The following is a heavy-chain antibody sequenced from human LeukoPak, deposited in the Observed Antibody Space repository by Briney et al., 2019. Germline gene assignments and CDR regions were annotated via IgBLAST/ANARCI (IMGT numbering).Heavy chain of an antibody. CDR2: INPNNGGA. J-gene: IGHJ4*02. CDR3: ARGLGTVTTLNYYVAD. Sequence: GASVKVSCKASGYTFTDYYMHWVRQAPGQGLEWMGWINPNNGGANYARKFQGRVTMTRDTSISTVFLEVSRLRSDDTAVYYCARGLGTVTTLNYYVADWGQGTLATVSS. CDR1: GYTFTDYY. D-gene: IGHD4-17*01. V-gene: IGHV1-2*02.